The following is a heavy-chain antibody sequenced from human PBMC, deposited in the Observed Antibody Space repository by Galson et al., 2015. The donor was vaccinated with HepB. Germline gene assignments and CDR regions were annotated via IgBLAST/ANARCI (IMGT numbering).Heavy chain of an antibody. CDR1: GDSVSSNSAA. CDR2: TYYRSKWYN. Sequence: CAISGDSVSSNSAAWNWIRQSPSRGLEWLGRTYYRSKWYNDYAVSVKSRITINPDTSKNQFSLQLNSVTPEDTAVYYCARDKSIAARDYYYYYYMDVWGKGTTVTVSS. J-gene: IGHJ6*03. CDR3: ARDKSIAARDYYYYYYMDV. V-gene: IGHV6-1*01. D-gene: IGHD6-6*01.